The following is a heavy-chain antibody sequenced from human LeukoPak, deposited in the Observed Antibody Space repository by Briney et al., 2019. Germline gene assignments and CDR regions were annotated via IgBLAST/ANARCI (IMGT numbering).Heavy chain of an antibody. Sequence: PGGSLTLSCLASGFTFNNFEITWVRQAPGKGLEWVSYISSSRGATYYAESMKGRFTISRDNAKNSVFLQMNGLRPSDTSVYYCARINGQRTSIDYWGQGTLVTVSS. CDR1: GFTFNNFE. V-gene: IGHV3-48*03. D-gene: IGHD6-25*01. CDR2: ISSSRGAT. J-gene: IGHJ4*02. CDR3: ARINGQRTSIDY.